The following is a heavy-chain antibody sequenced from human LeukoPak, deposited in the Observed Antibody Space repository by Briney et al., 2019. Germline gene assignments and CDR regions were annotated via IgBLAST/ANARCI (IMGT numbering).Heavy chain of an antibody. CDR2: INHSGST. J-gene: IGHJ4*02. V-gene: IGHV4-34*01. CDR3: ATERRKVTIFGVVTQFDY. D-gene: IGHD3-3*01. CDR1: GGSISSYY. Sequence: KTSETLSLTCTVSGGSISSYYWSWIRQPPGKGLEWIGEINHSGSTNYNPSLKSRVTISVDTSKNQFSLKLSSVTAADTAVYYCATERRKVTIFGVVTQFDYWGQGTLVTVSS.